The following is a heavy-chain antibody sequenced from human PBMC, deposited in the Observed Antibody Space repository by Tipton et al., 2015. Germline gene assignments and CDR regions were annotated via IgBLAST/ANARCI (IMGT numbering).Heavy chain of an antibody. D-gene: IGHD3-10*01. CDR1: SDSISKYY. Sequence: TLSLTCTVSSDSISKYYWTWIRQPPGKELEWIGYIRYSGSTNYNPSLKTRVTISRDTSKNQISLKLTSATAADTAIYYCARHKDSGTYPLDYWGQGTLVTVSS. CDR3: ARHKDSGTYPLDY. V-gene: IGHV4-59*07. CDR2: IRYSGST. J-gene: IGHJ4*02.